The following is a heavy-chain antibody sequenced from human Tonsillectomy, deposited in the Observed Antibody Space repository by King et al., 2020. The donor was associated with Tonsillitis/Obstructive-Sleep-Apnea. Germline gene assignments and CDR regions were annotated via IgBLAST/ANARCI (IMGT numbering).Heavy chain of an antibody. D-gene: IGHD6-6*01. CDR3: ARGRVSSRRNDVFDI. V-gene: IGHV4-34*01. J-gene: IGHJ3*02. CDR1: GGSFSGYY. CDR2: INHSGST. Sequence: VQLQQWGAGLLKPSETLSLTCAVYGGSFSGYYWSWIRQPPGKGLEWIGEINHSGSTNYNPSLMSRVTISVDTSKNQFSLRLSSVTAADTAVYYCARGRVSSRRNDVFDIWGQGTMVTVSS.